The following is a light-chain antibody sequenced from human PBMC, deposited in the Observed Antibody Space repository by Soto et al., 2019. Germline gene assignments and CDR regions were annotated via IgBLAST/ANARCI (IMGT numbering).Light chain of an antibody. Sequence: QSALTQPASVSGSPGQSITISCTGTSSDVGGYNYVSWYQQHPGKAPKLMIYEVSNRPSGVSNRFSGSKSGNTASLTISGLQAEDEADYYCSSYTSSSTSCVFGTGTKATVL. CDR3: SSYTSSSTSCV. J-gene: IGLJ1*01. V-gene: IGLV2-14*01. CDR1: SSDVGGYNY. CDR2: EVS.